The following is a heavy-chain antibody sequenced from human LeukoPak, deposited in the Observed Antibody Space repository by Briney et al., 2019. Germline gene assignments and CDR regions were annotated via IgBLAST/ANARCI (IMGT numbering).Heavy chain of an antibody. D-gene: IGHD6-19*01. Sequence: PSETLSLTCAVSGGSISSSNWWSWVRQPPGKGLEWIGEIYHSGSTNYNPSLKSRVTISVDKSKNQFSLKLSSVTAADTAVYYCAREGKAGAGATPYNWFDPWGQGTLVFVSS. CDR1: GGSISSSNW. J-gene: IGHJ5*02. V-gene: IGHV4-4*02. CDR3: AREGKAGAGATPYNWFDP. CDR2: IYHSGST.